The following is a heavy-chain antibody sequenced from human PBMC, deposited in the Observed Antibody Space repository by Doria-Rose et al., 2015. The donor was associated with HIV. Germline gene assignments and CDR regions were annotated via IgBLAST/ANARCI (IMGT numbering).Heavy chain of an antibody. CDR1: GGSFSGYY. J-gene: IGHJ3*02. CDR3: ASSDLTGDFGFDI. D-gene: IGHD7-27*01. CDR2: ITQTGNT. V-gene: IGHV4-34*01. Sequence: QVQLQQWGAGLLKPSETLSLTCAVYGGSFSGYYWNWIRQSPGKGLEWIGEITQTGNTNYNPSLKSRLTMSVDTSKNQFSLKLNSVTAADTAVYYCASSDLTGDFGFDIWGQGTMVTVSS.